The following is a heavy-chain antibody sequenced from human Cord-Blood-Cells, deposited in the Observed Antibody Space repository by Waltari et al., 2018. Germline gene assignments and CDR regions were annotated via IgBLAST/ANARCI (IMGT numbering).Heavy chain of an antibody. D-gene: IGHD6-13*01. Sequence: QVQLVESGGGVVQPGRSLRLSCAASGFTFSSYGMHWVRQAPGKGLEWGAVIWYDGSNKYYADSVKGRFTISRDNSKNTLYLQMNSLRAEDTAVYYCARDRAAAGVFDYWGQGTLVTVSS. CDR3: ARDRAAAGVFDY. CDR1: GFTFSSYG. V-gene: IGHV3-33*01. J-gene: IGHJ4*02. CDR2: IWYDGSNK.